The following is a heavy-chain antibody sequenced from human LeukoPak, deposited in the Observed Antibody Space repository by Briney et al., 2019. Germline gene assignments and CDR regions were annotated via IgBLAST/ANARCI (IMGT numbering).Heavy chain of an antibody. CDR2: IIPIFGTA. CDR1: GGTFSSYA. Sequence: VASVKVSCKASGGTFSSYAISWVRQAPGQGREWMGGIIPIFGTANNAQKFQGRVTITADESTSTAYMELSSLRSEDTAVYYCARDGYCSGGSCYSHYWGQGTLVTVSS. J-gene: IGHJ4*02. CDR3: ARDGYCSGGSCYSHY. V-gene: IGHV1-69*13. D-gene: IGHD2-15*01.